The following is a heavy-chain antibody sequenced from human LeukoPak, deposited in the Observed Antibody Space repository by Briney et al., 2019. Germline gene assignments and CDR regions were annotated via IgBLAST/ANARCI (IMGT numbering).Heavy chain of an antibody. D-gene: IGHD3-10*01. J-gene: IGHJ5*02. V-gene: IGHV1-8*03. CDR2: MSSSSGST. Sequence: GASVKVSCKASGYTFSTYDINWMRQATGQGLEWMGWMSSSSGSTGFAQKFQGRLTITGNTSTSTAYLELSGLTSEDTAVYYCATDWPPRVRFGARPNTGNWFDPWGQGTLVTVSS. CDR1: GYTFSTYD. CDR3: ATDWPPRVRFGARPNTGNWFDP.